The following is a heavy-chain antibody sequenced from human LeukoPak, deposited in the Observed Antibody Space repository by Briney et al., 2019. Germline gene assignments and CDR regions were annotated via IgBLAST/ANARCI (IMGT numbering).Heavy chain of an antibody. CDR2: IYYSGST. J-gene: IGHJ4*02. CDR3: ARGRGFWTAAVNFDY. CDR1: GGSISSSNW. D-gene: IGHD3-3*01. Sequence: PSETLSLTCAVSGGSISSSNWWSWVRQPPGKGLEWIGEIYYSGSTNYNPSLKSRVTISVDKSKNQFSLKLSSVTAADTAVYYCARGRGFWTAAVNFDYWGQGTLVTVSS. V-gene: IGHV4-4*02.